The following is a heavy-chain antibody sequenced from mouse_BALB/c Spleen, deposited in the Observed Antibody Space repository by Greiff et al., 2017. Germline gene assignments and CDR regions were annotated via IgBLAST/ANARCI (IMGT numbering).Heavy chain of an antibody. Sequence: EVKLVESGGGLVKPGGSLKLSCAASGFTFSDYYMYWVRQTPEKRLEWVATISDGGSYTYYPDSVKGRFTISRDNAKNNLYLQMSSLKSEDTAMYYCAIDLYCDYWGQGTTLTVSS. CDR1: GFTFSDYY. V-gene: IGHV5-4*02. CDR3: AIDLYCDY. CDR2: ISDGGSYT. J-gene: IGHJ2*01.